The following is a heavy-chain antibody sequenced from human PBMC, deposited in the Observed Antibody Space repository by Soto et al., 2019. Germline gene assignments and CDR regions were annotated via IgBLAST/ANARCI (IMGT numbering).Heavy chain of an antibody. CDR1: GFTFSSYW. V-gene: IGHV3-74*01. CDR2: INGDGSST. Sequence: EVQLVESGGGLVQPGGSLRLSCAASGFTFSSYWMHWVRQAPGKGLVWVSRINGDGSSTTYADSVKGRFTISRDNAKNTLYLKMNSLRAEDTAVYYGARRRGSSGWKTNFDYWGQGTLVTVSS. CDR3: ARRRGSSGWKTNFDY. D-gene: IGHD6-19*01. J-gene: IGHJ4*02.